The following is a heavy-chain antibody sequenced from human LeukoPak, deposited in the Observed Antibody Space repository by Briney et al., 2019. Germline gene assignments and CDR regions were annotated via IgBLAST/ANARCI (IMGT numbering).Heavy chain of an antibody. CDR1: GFTFSSYG. CDR2: ISHDGSNK. V-gene: IGHV3-30*18. D-gene: IGHD4-23*01. Sequence: GGSLRLSCAASGFTFSSYGMHWVRQAPGKGLEWVAVISHDGSNKYYADSVKGRFTISRDNSKNTLYLQMNSLRAEDTAVYYCAKDPSRGAAVVWYFDYWGQGTLVTVSS. CDR3: AKDPSRGAAVVWYFDY. J-gene: IGHJ4*02.